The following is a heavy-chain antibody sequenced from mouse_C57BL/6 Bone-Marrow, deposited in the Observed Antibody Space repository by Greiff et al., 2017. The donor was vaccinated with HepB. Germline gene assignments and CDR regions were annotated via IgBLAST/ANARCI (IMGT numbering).Heavy chain of an antibody. J-gene: IGHJ3*01. CDR2: IWGVGST. CDR1: GFSLTSYG. D-gene: IGHD3-2*02. V-gene: IGHV2-6*01. Sequence: QVQLKQSGPGLVAPSQSLSITCTVSGFSLTSYGVDWVRQSPGKGLEWLGVIWGVGSTNYNSALKSRLSISKDNSKSQVFLKMSSLQTDDTAMYYCASSRQLRPFAYWGQGTLVTVSA. CDR3: ASSRQLRPFAY.